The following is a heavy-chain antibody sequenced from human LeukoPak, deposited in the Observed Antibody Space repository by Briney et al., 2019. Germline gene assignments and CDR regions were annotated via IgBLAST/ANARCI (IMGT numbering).Heavy chain of an antibody. CDR3: ARDTVMTTMGYYYYYMDV. CDR1: GGSISSYY. D-gene: IGHD4-23*01. V-gene: IGHV4-59*01. Sequence: PSETLSLTCTVSGGSISSYYWSWIRQPPGKGLEWIGYIYYSGSTNYNPSLKSRVTISVDTSKNQFSLKLSSVTAADTAVYYCARDTVMTTMGYYYYYMDVWGKGTTVTISS. CDR2: IYYSGST. J-gene: IGHJ6*03.